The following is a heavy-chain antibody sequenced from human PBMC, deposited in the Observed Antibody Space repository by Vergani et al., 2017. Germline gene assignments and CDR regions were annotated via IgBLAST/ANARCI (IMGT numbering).Heavy chain of an antibody. V-gene: IGHV4-59*01. CDR2: IYYSGST. D-gene: IGHD3-22*01. CDR3: ASHYYYDSSGTESAFDI. CDR1: GGSISSYY. J-gene: IGHJ3*02. Sequence: QVQLQESGPGLVKPSETLSLTCTVSGGSISSYYWSWIRQPPGKGLEWIGYIYYSGSTNYNPSLKIRVTISVDTSKNQFSLKLSSVTAADTAVYYCASHYYYDSSGTESAFDIWGQGTMVTVSS.